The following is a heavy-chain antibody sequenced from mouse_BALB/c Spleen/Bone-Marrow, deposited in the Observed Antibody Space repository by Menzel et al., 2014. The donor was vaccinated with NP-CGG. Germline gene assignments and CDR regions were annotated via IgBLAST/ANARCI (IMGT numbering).Heavy chain of an antibody. V-gene: IGHV4-1*02. J-gene: IGHJ1*01. CDR1: GFDFSRYW. Sequence: VQLQQSGGGLVQPGGSLKLSCAASGFDFSRYWMRWVRQAPGKGLEWIGEINPDSSTINYTPSLKDKFIISRDNAKNTLYLQMSKVRSEDTALYYCARLSYYGNLFVWGAGTTVTVSS. CDR3: ARLSYYGNLFV. D-gene: IGHD1-1*01. CDR2: INPDSSTI.